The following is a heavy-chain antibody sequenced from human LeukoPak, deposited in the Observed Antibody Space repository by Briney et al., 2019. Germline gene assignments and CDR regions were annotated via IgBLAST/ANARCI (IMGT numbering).Heavy chain of an antibody. V-gene: IGHV3-30*18. CDR1: GFTFSSYG. CDR3: AKDPYYYGSGSYWDYYYYGMDV. Sequence: PGRSLRLSCAASGFTFSSYGMHWVRQAPGKGLEWVAVISYDGSNKHYADSVKGRFTISRDNSKNTLYLQMNSLRAEDTAVYYCAKDPYYYGSGSYWDYYYYGMDVWGQGTTVTVSS. J-gene: IGHJ6*02. CDR2: ISYDGSNK. D-gene: IGHD3-10*01.